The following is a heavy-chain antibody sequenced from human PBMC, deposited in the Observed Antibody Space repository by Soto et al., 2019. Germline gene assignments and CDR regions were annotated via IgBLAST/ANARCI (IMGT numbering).Heavy chain of an antibody. V-gene: IGHV3-30*18. CDR3: AKDRGHLAVAAITGGGDFDK. D-gene: IGHD6-19*01. CDR2: ISYNGNNK. CDR1: GFALSSYG. J-gene: IGHJ3*01. Sequence: QIQLVESGGGVVQPGTSQKLSCTASGFALSSYGMHWVRQAPGKGLEWVSVISYNGNNKYYADSVRGRFTISRDNSRSTLYLQMDSLRPEDTAVYYCAKDRGHLAVAAITGGGDFDKWGHGTTVTVSS.